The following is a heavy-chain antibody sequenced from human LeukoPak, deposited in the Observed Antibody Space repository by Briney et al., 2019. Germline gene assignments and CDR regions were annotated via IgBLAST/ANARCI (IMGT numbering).Heavy chain of an antibody. D-gene: IGHD6-13*01. J-gene: IGHJ4*02. Sequence: GGSLRLSCAASGFTFSSYAMHWVRQAPGKGLEWVAVISYDGTNKYYADSVKGRFTISRDNSKNTLYLQMNSLRPEDTAVYYCARGPGSSWYYDYWSQGTLVTVSS. CDR1: GFTFSSYA. CDR2: ISYDGTNK. CDR3: ARGPGSSWYYDY. V-gene: IGHV3-30*04.